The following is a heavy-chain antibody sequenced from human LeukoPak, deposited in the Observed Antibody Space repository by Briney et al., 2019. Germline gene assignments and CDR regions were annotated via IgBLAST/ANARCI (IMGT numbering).Heavy chain of an antibody. Sequence: GGSLRLSCAASGFTFSSHGMHWVRQAPGKGLEWVAVISYDGSNKYYADSVKGRFTISRDNSKNTLYLQMNSLRAEDTAVYYCAKDGLHHSNGPGWGMDVWGQGTTVTVSS. CDR1: GFTFSSHG. D-gene: IGHD3-22*01. CDR3: AKDGLHHSNGPGWGMDV. V-gene: IGHV3-30*18. CDR2: ISYDGSNK. J-gene: IGHJ6*02.